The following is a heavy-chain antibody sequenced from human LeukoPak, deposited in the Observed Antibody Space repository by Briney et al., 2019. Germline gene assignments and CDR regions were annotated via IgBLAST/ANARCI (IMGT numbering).Heavy chain of an antibody. V-gene: IGHV4-30-2*02. CDR2: IYHSGSA. Sequence: PSQTLSLTCTVSGGSISSGGYYWSWIRQPPGKGLEWIGYIYHSGSAYYNPSLKSRVTISVDRSKNQFSLKLSSVTAADTAVYYCARHRESRPFDYWGQGTLVTVSS. J-gene: IGHJ4*02. CDR3: ARHRESRPFDY. CDR1: GGSISSGGYY.